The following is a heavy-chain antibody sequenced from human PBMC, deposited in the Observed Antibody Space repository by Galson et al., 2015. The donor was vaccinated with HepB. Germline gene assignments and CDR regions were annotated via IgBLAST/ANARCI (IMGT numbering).Heavy chain of an antibody. J-gene: IGHJ4*02. CDR2: TFSDGTNK. D-gene: IGHD1-26*01. V-gene: IGHV3-30-3*01. CDR3: ARPPGGGGARRPDYYLGY. CDR1: GFTFSSYA. Sequence: SLRLSCAASGFTFSSYAIHWVRQAPGKGLEWVAVTFSDGTNKYYADSVKGRFTISRDNSKNTLYLQMNSLRTEDTAVYYCARPPGGGGARRPDYYLGYWGQGTLVTVSS.